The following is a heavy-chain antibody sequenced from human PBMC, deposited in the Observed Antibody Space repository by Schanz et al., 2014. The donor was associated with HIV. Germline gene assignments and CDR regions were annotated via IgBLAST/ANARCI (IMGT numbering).Heavy chain of an antibody. CDR2: ISESGGRS. J-gene: IGHJ4*02. CDR3: AKPEYDSRGNSQSHFDS. V-gene: IGHV3-23*01. Sequence: EVQLLDSGGGLVQPGGSLRLSCVXXGFTFNNYAMTWVRQAPGKGLEWVSSISESGGRSYYADSVNGRFTISRDNSKNTLYLQMTTLRTEDTAVYYCAKPEYDSRGNSQSHFDSWGQGTLVTVSS. D-gene: IGHD3-22*01. CDR1: GFTFNNYA.